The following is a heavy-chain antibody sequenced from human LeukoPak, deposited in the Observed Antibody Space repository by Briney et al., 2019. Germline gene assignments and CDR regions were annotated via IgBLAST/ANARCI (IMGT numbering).Heavy chain of an antibody. CDR2: INPNSGGT. J-gene: IGHJ1*01. CDR3: ARAYSSGWYGIEYFQH. D-gene: IGHD6-19*01. CDR1: GYTFTGYY. Sequence: ASVKVSCKASGYTFTGYYMHWVRQAPGQGLEWMGWINPNSGGTNYAQKFQGRVTMTRDTSISTAYMELSRLRSDDTAVYYRARAYSSGWYGIEYFQHWGQGTLVTVSS. V-gene: IGHV1-2*02.